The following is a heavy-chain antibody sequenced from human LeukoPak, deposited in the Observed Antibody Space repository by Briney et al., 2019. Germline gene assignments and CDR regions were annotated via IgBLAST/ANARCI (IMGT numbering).Heavy chain of an antibody. V-gene: IGHV4-39*07. Sequence: SETLPLTCTVSGGSISTSSYYWGWVRQPPGKGLEWIGNIFYSGSTYYSPSLKSRVTISLDTSRDQFSLKLSSVTAADTAVYYCAREVTYYYDSSGYSHWGQGTLVTVSS. D-gene: IGHD3-22*01. CDR2: IFYSGST. CDR1: GGSISTSSYY. CDR3: AREVTYYYDSSGYSH. J-gene: IGHJ4*02.